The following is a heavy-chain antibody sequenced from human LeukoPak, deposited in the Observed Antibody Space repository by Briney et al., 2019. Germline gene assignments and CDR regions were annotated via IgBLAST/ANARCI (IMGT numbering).Heavy chain of an antibody. V-gene: IGHV3-21*01. CDR2: INTTTSYK. CDR3: ARGRSITILRGVAMSDGFDI. CDR1: GFTFSTHG. J-gene: IGHJ3*02. D-gene: IGHD3-10*01. Sequence: GGSLRLSCAASGFTFSTHGMNWVRQAPGKGLEWVSFINTTTSYKYYAYSVKGRSTISRDNAKTSLYLQMNSLRADDTAFYYCARGRSITILRGVAMSDGFDIWGRGTMVTVSS.